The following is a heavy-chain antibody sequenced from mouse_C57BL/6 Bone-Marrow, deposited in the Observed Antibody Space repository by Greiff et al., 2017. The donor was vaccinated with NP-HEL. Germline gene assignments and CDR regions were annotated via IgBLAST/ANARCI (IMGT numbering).Heavy chain of an antibody. CDR2: FYPGSGSI. V-gene: IGHV1-62-2*01. CDR1: GYTFTEYT. J-gene: IGHJ1*03. CDR3: ARHGFTTVVALYWYFDV. Sequence: VQLQQSGAELVKPGASVKLSCKASGYTFTEYTIHWVKQRSGQGLEWIGWFYPGSGSIKYNEKFKDKATLTADKSSSTVYMVLSRLTSEYSAVYFCARHGFTTVVALYWYFDVWGTGTTVTVSS. D-gene: IGHD1-1*01.